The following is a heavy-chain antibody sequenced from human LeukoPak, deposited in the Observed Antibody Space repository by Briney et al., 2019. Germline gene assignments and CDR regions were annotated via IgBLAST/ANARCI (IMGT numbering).Heavy chain of an antibody. V-gene: IGHV4-4*02. CDR2: IFHTGST. J-gene: IGHJ4*02. Sequence: SETLSLTCAVSGGSISSDNWWSWVRQPPGKGLEWIGEIFHTGSTNYNPSLKSRVTISVDKSKNQLSLRLSSVTAADTAVYFCARKGLWNGYVPLDYWGRGTPVTVSS. CDR3: ARKGLWNGYVPLDY. D-gene: IGHD3-3*01. CDR1: GGSISSDNW.